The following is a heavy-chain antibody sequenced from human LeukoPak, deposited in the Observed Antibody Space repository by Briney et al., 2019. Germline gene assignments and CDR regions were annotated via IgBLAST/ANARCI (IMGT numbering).Heavy chain of an antibody. CDR2: IYYSGNT. CDR3: ARVGDVAVAGPLDY. Sequence: SETLSLTCTVSGYSINSGHYWGWIRQPPGKRLEWIGSIYYSGNTYYNPTLKSRITISVDTSKNQFSLNLTSVTAADATVYYCARVGDVAVAGPLDYWGQGTLVTVSS. V-gene: IGHV4-38-2*02. CDR1: GYSINSGHY. J-gene: IGHJ4*02. D-gene: IGHD6-19*01.